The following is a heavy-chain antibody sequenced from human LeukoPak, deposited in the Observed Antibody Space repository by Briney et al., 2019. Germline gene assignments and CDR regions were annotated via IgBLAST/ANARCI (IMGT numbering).Heavy chain of an antibody. D-gene: IGHD3-9*01. CDR2: INSDGSTT. CDR3: AIEISRLVIHAFDL. J-gene: IGHJ3*01. V-gene: IGHV3-74*01. Sequence: GGSLRLSCAASGFTFSSYWMHWVRQAPGKGLVWVSRINSDGSTTSYADSVKGRFTISRDNPKNTVYLQMNSLSTEDTAVYYCAIEISRLVIHAFDLWGQGTMVTVSS. CDR1: GFTFSSYW.